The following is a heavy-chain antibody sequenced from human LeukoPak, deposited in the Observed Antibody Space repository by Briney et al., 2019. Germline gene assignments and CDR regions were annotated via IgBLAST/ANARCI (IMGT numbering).Heavy chain of an antibody. J-gene: IGHJ4*02. Sequence: PSETLPLTCTVSGGSISSYYWSWIRQPPGKGLEWIGYIYYSGSTNYNPSLKSRVTISVDTSKNQFSLKLSSVTAADTAVYYCARGYDFWSGYTPLDYWGQRTLVTVSS. CDR1: GGSISSYY. V-gene: IGHV4-59*01. D-gene: IGHD3-3*01. CDR3: ARGYDFWSGYTPLDY. CDR2: IYYSGST.